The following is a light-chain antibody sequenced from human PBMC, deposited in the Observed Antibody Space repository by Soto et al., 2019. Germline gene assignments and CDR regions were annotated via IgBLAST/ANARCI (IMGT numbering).Light chain of an antibody. J-gene: IGKJ5*01. V-gene: IGKV3D-15*01. CDR1: QSVNSN. Sequence: EIVMTQSPATLSVSPGERATLSCRASQSVNSNYLAWYQQKPGQAPRLLIYGISKRATDIPDRFSGSGSETEFTLTIRSLQPEDFATYYCQQHGQWPITFGQGTRLEIK. CDR3: QQHGQWPIT. CDR2: GIS.